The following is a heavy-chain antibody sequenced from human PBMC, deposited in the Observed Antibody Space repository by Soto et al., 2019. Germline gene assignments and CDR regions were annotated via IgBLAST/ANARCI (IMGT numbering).Heavy chain of an antibody. Sequence: ASVKVSCKASGYTFTGQYMHWVRQAPGQGLEWMGWINPNSGDTNYAQKFQGRVTMTRDTSIGTAYMELSSLRSNDTAIYYCAREASGITLYGMDVWGQGTTVTVSS. CDR2: INPNSGDT. CDR1: GYTFTGQY. CDR3: AREASGITLYGMDV. J-gene: IGHJ6*02. D-gene: IGHD1-7*01. V-gene: IGHV1-2*02.